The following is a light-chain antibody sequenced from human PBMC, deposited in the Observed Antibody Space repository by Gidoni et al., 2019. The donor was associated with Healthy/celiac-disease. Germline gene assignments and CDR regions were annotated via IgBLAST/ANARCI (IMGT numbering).Light chain of an antibody. V-gene: IGKV3-15*01. J-gene: IGKJ1*01. CDR3: QQYNNWPLT. CDR1: QSVSSN. Sequence: EIVMPQSPATLSVSPGERATLSCRASQSVSSNLAWYQQKPGQAPRLLIYGASTRATGIPARFSGSGSGTEFTLTISSLQSEDFAVYYCQQYNNWPLTFGQGTKVEIK. CDR2: GAS.